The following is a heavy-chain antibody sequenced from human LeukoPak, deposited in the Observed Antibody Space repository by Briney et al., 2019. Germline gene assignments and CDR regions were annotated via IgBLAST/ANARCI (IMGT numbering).Heavy chain of an antibody. CDR3: AKEGYTVTGSSYANYYYYYMDV. CDR1: GFTLSNYN. D-gene: IGHD4-17*01. J-gene: IGHJ6*03. V-gene: IGHV3-21*04. Sequence: GGSLRLSCAASGFTLSNYNMNWVRQAPGKGLEWVSSISSSSSYIYYADSVKGRFTISRDNAKNSLYLQMNSLRAEDTAVYYCAKEGYTVTGSSYANYYYYYMDVWGKGTTVTVSS. CDR2: ISSSSSYI.